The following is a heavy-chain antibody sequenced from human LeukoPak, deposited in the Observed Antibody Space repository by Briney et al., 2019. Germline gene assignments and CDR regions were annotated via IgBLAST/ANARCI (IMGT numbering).Heavy chain of an antibody. CDR2: IAWDDDK. D-gene: IGHD2-2*01. V-gene: IGHV2-70*01. CDR1: GFSLSTSGMC. Sequence: SGPALVKPTQTLTLTCTFSGFSLSTSGMCVSWIRQPPGKALEWLALIAWDDDKYYSTSLKTRLTISKDTSKNQVVLTMTNMDPVDTATYYCARTPADIVVVPAAMRHYYYGMDVWGKGTTVTVSS. J-gene: IGHJ6*04. CDR3: ARTPADIVVVPAAMRHYYYGMDV.